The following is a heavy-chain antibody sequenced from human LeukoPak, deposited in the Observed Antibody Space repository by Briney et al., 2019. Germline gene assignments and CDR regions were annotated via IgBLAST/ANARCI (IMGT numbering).Heavy chain of an antibody. CDR3: ASPLEYSSSLIDY. V-gene: IGHV3-23*01. CDR1: GFTFSKFP. CDR2: ISASGDVT. D-gene: IGHD6-13*01. Sequence: PGGSLRLSCAASGFTFSKFPMGWVRQAPGRGLEWVSAISASGDVTFYADSLKGRFTISRDNAKNTLYLQMNSLRAEDTAVYYCASPLEYSSSLIDYWGQGTLVTVSS. J-gene: IGHJ4*02.